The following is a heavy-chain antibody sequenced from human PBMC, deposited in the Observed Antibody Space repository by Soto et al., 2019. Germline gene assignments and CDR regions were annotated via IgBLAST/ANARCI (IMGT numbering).Heavy chain of an antibody. Sequence: GGSLRLSCAASGFTFSSYSMNWVRQAPGKGLEWVSSISSSSSYIYYADSVKGRFTISRDNAKNSLYLQMNSLRAEDTAVYYCARGPGRYYYDSSGYYNCFDPWGQGTSGTVSS. J-gene: IGHJ5*02. D-gene: IGHD3-22*01. CDR3: ARGPGRYYYDSSGYYNCFDP. CDR2: ISSSSSYI. V-gene: IGHV3-21*01. CDR1: GFTFSSYS.